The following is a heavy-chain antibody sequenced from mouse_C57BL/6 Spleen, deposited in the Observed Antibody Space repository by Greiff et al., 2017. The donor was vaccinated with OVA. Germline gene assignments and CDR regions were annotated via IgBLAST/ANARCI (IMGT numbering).Heavy chain of an antibody. CDR1: GYTFTSYW. D-gene: IGHD2-4*01. CDR2: IDPSDSYT. Sequence: QVQLQQPGAELVKPGASVKLSCKASGYTFTSYWMQWVKQRPGQGLEWIGEIDPSDSYTNYNQKFKRKATLTVDTSSSTAYMQLSSLTSEDSAVYYCASRGYDYDAWFAYWGQGTLVTVSA. CDR3: ASRGYDYDAWFAY. V-gene: IGHV1-50*01. J-gene: IGHJ3*01.